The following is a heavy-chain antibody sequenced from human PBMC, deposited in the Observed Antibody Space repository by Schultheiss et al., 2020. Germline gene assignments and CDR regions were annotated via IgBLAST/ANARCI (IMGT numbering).Heavy chain of an antibody. D-gene: IGHD4-17*01. CDR1: GGSISSYY. CDR2: IYYSGST. V-gene: IGHV4-59*01. CDR3: ARGSGTTVTTSHAFDI. J-gene: IGHJ3*02. Sequence: SETLSLTCTVSGGSISSYYWSWIRQPPGKGLEWIGYIYYSGSTNYNPSLKSRVTISVDTSKNQFSLKLSSVTAADTAVYYCARGSGTTVTTSHAFDIWGQGAMVTVS.